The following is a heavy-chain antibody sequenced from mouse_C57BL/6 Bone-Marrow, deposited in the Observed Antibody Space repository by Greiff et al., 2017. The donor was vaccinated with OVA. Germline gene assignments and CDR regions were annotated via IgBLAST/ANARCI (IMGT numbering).Heavy chain of an antibody. J-gene: IGHJ3*01. D-gene: IGHD2-10*01. CDR3: ARRAYYGFAY. CDR1: GFTFSSYG. Sequence: EVMLVESGGDLVKPGGSLKLSCAASGFTFSSYGMSWVRQTPDKRLEWVANISSGGSYTYYPDRVKGRFTISIDNAKNTLYLQMSSLKSEDTAMYYCARRAYYGFAYWGQGTLVTVSA. CDR2: ISSGGSYT. V-gene: IGHV5-6*02.